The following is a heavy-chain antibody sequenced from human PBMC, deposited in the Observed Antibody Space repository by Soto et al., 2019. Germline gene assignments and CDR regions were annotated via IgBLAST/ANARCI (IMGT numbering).Heavy chain of an antibody. CDR1: GYSFTTYW. V-gene: IGHV5-51*01. Sequence: GESLKISCKASGYSFTTYWIAWVRQTPGKGLEWMGIINPGDSDIRYSPSFQGQVTISADNSISTAYLQWSSLKVSDTAMYYCARHEQFYYYYYGMDVWGQGTAVTVSS. CDR3: ARHEQFYYYYYGMDV. CDR2: INPGDSDI. D-gene: IGHD4-4*01. J-gene: IGHJ6*02.